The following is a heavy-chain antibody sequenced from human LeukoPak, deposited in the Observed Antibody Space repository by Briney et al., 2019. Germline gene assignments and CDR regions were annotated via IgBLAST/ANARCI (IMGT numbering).Heavy chain of an antibody. J-gene: IGHJ4*02. CDR3: ARRYGSGSYYNVYYFDY. V-gene: IGHV5-51*01. Sequence: GESLKISCKGSGYSFTSYWIGWVRQMPGRGLELMGIIYPGDSDTRYSPSFQGQVTISADKSISTAYLQWSSLKASDTAMYYCARRYGSGSYYNVYYFDYWGQGTLVTVSS. CDR1: GYSFTSYW. CDR2: IYPGDSDT. D-gene: IGHD3-10*01.